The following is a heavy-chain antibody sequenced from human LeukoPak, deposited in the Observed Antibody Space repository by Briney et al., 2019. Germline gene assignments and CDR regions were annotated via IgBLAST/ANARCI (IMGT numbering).Heavy chain of an antibody. CDR2: ISPDGSTT. CDR3: VRGSSTWSPLGDY. Sequence: GASVKVSCKTSGYTFSTYWMHWVRQAPGQGPVWVSRISPDGSTTTYADSVRGRFSISRDNAKNTLYMQMNSLRVDDTAVYYCVRGSSTWSPLGDYWGQGTLVTVST. J-gene: IGHJ4*02. D-gene: IGHD6-13*01. CDR1: GYTFSTYW. V-gene: IGHV3-74*01.